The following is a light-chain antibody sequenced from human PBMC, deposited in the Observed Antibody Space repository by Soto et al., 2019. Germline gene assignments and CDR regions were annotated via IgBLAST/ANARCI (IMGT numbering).Light chain of an antibody. CDR2: SND. V-gene: IGLV1-44*01. Sequence: QSVLTQPPSASGTPGQRVTISCSGSSSNIGSNAVSWYQQLPGTAPKLLIYSNDHRPSGVPDRFSGSKSGTSASLAISGLQSEDEADYYCATWDDSLIGVFGGGTKVTVL. CDR3: ATWDDSLIGV. J-gene: IGLJ2*01. CDR1: SSNIGSNA.